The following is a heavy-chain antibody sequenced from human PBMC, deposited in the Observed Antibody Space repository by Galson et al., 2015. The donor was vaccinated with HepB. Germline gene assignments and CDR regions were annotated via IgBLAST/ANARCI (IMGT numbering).Heavy chain of an antibody. CDR3: ARRSYHDHKAFWFFDL. Sequence: QSGAEVKKPGESLKISCKGSGFTFTNYWIGWVRHLPGKGLEWMGIIYPGDSETRYSPSFQGQVAISVDKSGSTAFVQWTSLKASDTAMYYCARRSYHDHKAFWFFDLWGRGTLVTVSS. D-gene: IGHD1-14*01. V-gene: IGHV5-51*01. CDR2: IYPGDSET. J-gene: IGHJ2*01. CDR1: GFTFTNYW.